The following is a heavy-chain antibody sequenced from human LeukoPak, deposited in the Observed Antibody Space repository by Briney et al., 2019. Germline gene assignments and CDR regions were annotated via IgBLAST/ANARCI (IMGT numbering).Heavy chain of an antibody. J-gene: IGHJ6*02. CDR3: TRHPEISALENGLDV. Sequence: SETLSLTCTVSGGPVSGYYWSWIRQPPGKGLEWIGYIYYSGYTIYNPSLKSRVTISVDTSKNQFSLRLNSMTAADTAVYYCTRHPEISALENGLDVWGQGAPVIVSS. V-gene: IGHV4-59*08. CDR1: GGPVSGYY. CDR2: IYYSGYT.